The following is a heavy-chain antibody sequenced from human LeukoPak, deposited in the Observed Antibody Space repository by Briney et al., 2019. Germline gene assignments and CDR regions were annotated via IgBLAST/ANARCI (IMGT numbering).Heavy chain of an antibody. CDR2: FYNSGSS. D-gene: IGHD3-16*01. Sequence: SETLSLTCTVSGGSISDYYRGWIRQPPGKGLEWIGYFYNSGSSTYNPSLKSRVTISVDASKEQFSLKVNSVTAADTAVYYCTRGAGWLIDYWGQGILVTVSS. J-gene: IGHJ4*02. CDR3: TRGAGWLIDY. CDR1: GGSISDYY. V-gene: IGHV4-59*01.